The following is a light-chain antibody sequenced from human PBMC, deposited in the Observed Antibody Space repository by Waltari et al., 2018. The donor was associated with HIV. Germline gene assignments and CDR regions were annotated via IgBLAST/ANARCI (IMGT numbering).Light chain of an antibody. J-gene: IGLJ1*01. Sequence: QPVLTQPPSASGTPGQRVTISCSGSSSNIGDNSVYWYQQLPDTAPKLLIYRSNQRPSGVPDRFSGSKSDTSASLAISGLRSDDEADYYCAAWDDSLSGYVFGTGTKVTVL. CDR2: RSN. V-gene: IGLV1-47*01. CDR1: SSNIGDNS. CDR3: AAWDDSLSGYV.